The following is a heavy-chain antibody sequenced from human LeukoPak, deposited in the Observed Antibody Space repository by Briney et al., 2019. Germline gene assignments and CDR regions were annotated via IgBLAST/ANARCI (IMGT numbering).Heavy chain of an antibody. J-gene: IGHJ3*02. CDR3: ARHGGATMVQGVLVDAFDI. Sequence: PSETLSLTCTVSGASISSYYWSWIRQPPGKGLEWIGYIFYSGSANYNPSLKSRVTISVDMSKNHFSLKLRSVTAADTAVYYCARHGGATMVQGVLVDAFDIWGQGTMVTVSS. CDR1: GASISSYY. CDR2: IFYSGSA. D-gene: IGHD3-10*01. V-gene: IGHV4-59*08.